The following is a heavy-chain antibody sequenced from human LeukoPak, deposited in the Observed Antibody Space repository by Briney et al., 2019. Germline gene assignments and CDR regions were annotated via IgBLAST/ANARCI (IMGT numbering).Heavy chain of an antibody. Sequence: PGGSLRLSCAASGFTFSSYWMHWVRQAPGKGLVWVSLINSDGSSTTYADSVKGRFTISRDNAKNTLYLQMNSLRAEDTAVYYCASYLTSIPSGMDVWGQGATVTVSS. V-gene: IGHV3-74*01. CDR3: ASYLTSIPSGMDV. D-gene: IGHD2/OR15-2a*01. CDR1: GFTFSSYW. J-gene: IGHJ6*02. CDR2: INSDGSST.